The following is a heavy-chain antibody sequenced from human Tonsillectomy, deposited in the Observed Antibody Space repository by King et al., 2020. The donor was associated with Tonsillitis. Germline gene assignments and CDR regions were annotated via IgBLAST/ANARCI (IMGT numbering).Heavy chain of an antibody. CDR2: IDPSDSST. V-gene: IGHV5-10-1*03. Sequence: QLVQSGAEVKKPGESLRISCKGSGYSFTSYWISWVRQMPGKGLEWMGRIDPSDSSTNYSPAFQGHVTISTDKSISTAYLQWSSLKASDPAMYYCARALRGYYYDSSGYYYDYWGQGTLVTVSS. CDR3: ARALRGYYYDSSGYYYDY. J-gene: IGHJ4*02. CDR1: GYSFTSYW. D-gene: IGHD3-22*01.